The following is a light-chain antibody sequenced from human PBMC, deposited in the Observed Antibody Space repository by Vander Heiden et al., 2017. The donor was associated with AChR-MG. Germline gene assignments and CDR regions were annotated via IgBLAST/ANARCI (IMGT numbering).Light chain of an antibody. J-gene: IGKJ1*01. CDR2: AAS. Sequence: DIPMTQSPSSIVASVGDRITITCRASRAITNFLAWFQQRPGKAPRSLIYAASSLQSGVPSRFSGSGSGTYFSLVINNLQPEDFATYYCQQYNGFPRTFGQGTKVEI. CDR1: RAITNF. V-gene: IGKV1-16*01. CDR3: QQYNGFPRT.